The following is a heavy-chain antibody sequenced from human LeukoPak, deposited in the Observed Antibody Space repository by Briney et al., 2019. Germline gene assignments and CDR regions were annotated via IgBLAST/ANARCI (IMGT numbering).Heavy chain of an antibody. D-gene: IGHD4-17*01. Sequence: PGGSLRLSCAASGFTFSTYEMNWVRQAPGKGLEWVSYISTSGSTIYYADSVKGRFTTSRDNAKNSLYLQMNSLRAEDTAVYYCASFDYGDYEPDYWGQGTLVTVSS. CDR3: ASFDYGDYEPDY. CDR1: GFTFSTYE. V-gene: IGHV3-48*03. CDR2: ISTSGSTI. J-gene: IGHJ4*02.